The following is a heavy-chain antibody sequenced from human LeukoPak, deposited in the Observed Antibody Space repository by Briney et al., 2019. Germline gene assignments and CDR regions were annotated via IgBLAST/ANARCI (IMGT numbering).Heavy chain of an antibody. D-gene: IGHD5-24*01. Sequence: PGGSLRLSCEASGFRFSSNWMSWVRLAPGKGLEWVANIKEDGTETYYVDSVKGRFTISRDNAKNSLYLQMNSLRVEDTAVYYCAKEGRSLQTYWGQGTLVTVSS. V-gene: IGHV3-7*03. CDR3: AKEGRSLQTY. CDR2: IKEDGTET. CDR1: GFRFSSNW. J-gene: IGHJ4*02.